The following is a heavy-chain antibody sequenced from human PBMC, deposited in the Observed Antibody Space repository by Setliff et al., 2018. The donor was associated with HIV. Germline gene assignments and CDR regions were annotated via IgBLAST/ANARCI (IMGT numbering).Heavy chain of an antibody. J-gene: IGHJ6*03. Sequence: SETLSLTCAVSGSSISNAYYWGWIRQPPGKGLEWIGEITHRGSTTYNPTLQSRVAISVDTSRRQFTLKLGSVTAADTAVYYCARGQHVFPAPHYMDVWDKGTTVTAP. D-gene: IGHD2-2*01. CDR2: ITHRGST. CDR3: ARGQHVFPAPHYMDV. CDR1: GSSISNAYY. V-gene: IGHV4-34*01.